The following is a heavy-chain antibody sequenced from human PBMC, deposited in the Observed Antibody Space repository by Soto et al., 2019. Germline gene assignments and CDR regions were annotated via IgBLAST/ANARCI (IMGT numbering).Heavy chain of an antibody. CDR1: GYGFTTYG. CDR3: ARGRYGDY. V-gene: IGHV1-18*01. Sequence: QVHLVQSGAEVKKPGASVKVSCKGSGYGFTTYGITWVRQAPGQGLEWMAWISAHNGNTNYAQKLQGRVTVTRDTSKSTAYMELSSLRSDDTVVYYCARGRYGDYWGQGALVTVSS. J-gene: IGHJ4*02. D-gene: IGHD1-1*01. CDR2: ISAHNGNT.